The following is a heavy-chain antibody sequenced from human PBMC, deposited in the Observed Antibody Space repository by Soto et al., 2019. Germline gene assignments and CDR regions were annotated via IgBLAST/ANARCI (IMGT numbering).Heavy chain of an antibody. CDR3: ARRKDDFKVGTLDI. CDR1: GFPFSDYY. CDR2: ISSSGSTI. V-gene: IGHV3-11*01. J-gene: IGHJ3*02. D-gene: IGHD2-2*01. Sequence: QVQLVESGGGLVKPGGSLRLSCAASGFPFSDYYMSWIRQAPGKGLEWVSYISSSGSTIYYADSVRGRFTISRDNVKNSLYLQMNSLRAEDTAVYYCARRKDDFKVGTLDIWGQGTMVTVSS.